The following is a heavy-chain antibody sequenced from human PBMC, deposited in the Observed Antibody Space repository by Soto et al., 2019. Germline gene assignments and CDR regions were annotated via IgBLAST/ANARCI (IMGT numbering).Heavy chain of an antibody. CDR1: GYSRFSYYS. Sequence: EVQLVESGGGLVQPGGSLRLSCAASGYSRFSYYSMNWVRQAPGKGLEWVSLISGSGYPIYYADSLRGRFTISRDNAKNSLSLQMDSLRVEDTAVYYCARVRGHSYGYVDYWGQGTLVTVSS. CDR2: ISGSGYPI. D-gene: IGHD5-18*01. CDR3: ARVRGHSYGYVDY. J-gene: IGHJ4*02. V-gene: IGHV3-48*01.